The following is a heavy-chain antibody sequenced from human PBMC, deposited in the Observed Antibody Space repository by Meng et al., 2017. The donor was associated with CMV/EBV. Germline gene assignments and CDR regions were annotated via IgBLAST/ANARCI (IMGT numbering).Heavy chain of an antibody. CDR3: ARALLRFLEWLSDYGMDV. Sequence: VKVSCKASGYTFTGYYMHWVRQAPGQGLEWMGWINPNSGGTNYAQKFQGRVTMTRDTSISTAYMELSRLRSDDTAVYYCARALLRFLEWLSDYGMDVWGQGTTVTVSS. CDR2: INPNSGGT. D-gene: IGHD3-3*01. V-gene: IGHV1-2*02. J-gene: IGHJ6*02. CDR1: GYTFTGYY.